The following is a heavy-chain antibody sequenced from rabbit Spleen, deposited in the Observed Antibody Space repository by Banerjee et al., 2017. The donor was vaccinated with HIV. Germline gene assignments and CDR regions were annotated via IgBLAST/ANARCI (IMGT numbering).Heavy chain of an antibody. CDR3: VREVYHILNL. J-gene: IGHJ4*01. D-gene: IGHD1-1*01. V-gene: IGHV1S47*01. CDR1: GFDFSGYG. Sequence: QEQLVESGGGLVQPGGSLKLSCKASGFDFSGYGVSWVRQAPGKGLEWIGYIDPVFGITCYASWVNGRFSISRENTQNTLYLQLNSLTAADTATYFCVREVYHILNLWGQGPLVTVS. CDR2: IDPVFGIT.